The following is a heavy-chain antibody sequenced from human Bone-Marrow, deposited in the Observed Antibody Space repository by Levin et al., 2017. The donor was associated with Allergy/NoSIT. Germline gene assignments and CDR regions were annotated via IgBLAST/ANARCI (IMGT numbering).Heavy chain of an antibody. V-gene: IGHV3-30*04. CDR1: GFSFSRHA. D-gene: IGHD1-26*01. CDR2: ILYDGRNK. CDR3: ARDIGEWELLLSAFDI. Sequence: LSGGSLRLSCAASGFSFSRHAMHWVRQAPGKGLEWVAFILYDGRNKYYADSVKGRFTISRDNSKNTLYLQMNSLRAEDTAVYYCARDIGEWELLLSAFDIWGQGTMVTVSS. J-gene: IGHJ3*02.